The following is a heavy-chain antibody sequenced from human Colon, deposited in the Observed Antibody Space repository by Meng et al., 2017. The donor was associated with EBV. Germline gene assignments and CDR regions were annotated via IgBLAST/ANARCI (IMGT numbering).Heavy chain of an antibody. CDR2: IHNSGSS. V-gene: IGHV4-4*02. Sequence: QVPSVASGPALVKPCVTPPLPRSVAGDSITNHNCSASVRRPPGKGLKWIGEIHNSGSSTYSPPLKCRISMSIDKSKYQFSLKRTSVTAADPAVYHCLRGSGGSVWGQGTLVTVSS. CDR3: LRGSGGSV. J-gene: IGHJ1*01. D-gene: IGHD3-10*01. CDR1: GDSITNHNC.